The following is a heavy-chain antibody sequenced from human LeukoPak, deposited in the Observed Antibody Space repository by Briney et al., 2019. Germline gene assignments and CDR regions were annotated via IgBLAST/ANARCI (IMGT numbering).Heavy chain of an antibody. J-gene: IGHJ3*02. CDR2: IYYSGST. D-gene: IGHD3-22*01. Sequence: PSETLSLTCTVSGGSISSYYWSSIRQPPEKGLEWIGNIYYSGSTNYNPSLKSRVTISVDTSKNQFSLKLSSVTAADTAVYYCARINYYDSSGYYYRVDAFDIWGQGTMVTVSS. CDR3: ARINYYDSSGYYYRVDAFDI. V-gene: IGHV4-59*01. CDR1: GGSISSYY.